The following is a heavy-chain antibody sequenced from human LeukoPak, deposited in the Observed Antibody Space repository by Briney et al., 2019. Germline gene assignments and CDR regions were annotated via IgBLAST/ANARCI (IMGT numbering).Heavy chain of an antibody. CDR2: IRSKANNYAT. Sequence: PGGSLRLSCAASGFTFSGSAMHWVRQASGKGLEWVGRIRSKANNYATAYAASVKGRFTISRDDSENTAYLQMNSLKTEDTAVYYCNVYESGGYDFRWGQGTLVTVSS. J-gene: IGHJ4*02. CDR3: NVYESGGYDFR. V-gene: IGHV3-73*01. D-gene: IGHD3-22*01. CDR1: GFTFSGSA.